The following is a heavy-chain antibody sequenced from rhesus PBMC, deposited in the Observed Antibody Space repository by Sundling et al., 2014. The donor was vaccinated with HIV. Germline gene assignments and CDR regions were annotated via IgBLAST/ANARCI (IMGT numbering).Heavy chain of an antibody. V-gene: IGHV4-173*01. CDR2: ISGSGGST. CDR3: ARERNRGWNRFYGFDS. Sequence: QVQLQESGPGLVKPSETLSLTCAVSGDSFTTGYGWTWIRQPPGKGLEWIGRISGSGGSTDYNPSLKSRVTVSTDTSKNQFSLKLNSVTAADTAVYYCARERNRGWNRFYGFDSWGQGVVVTVSS. J-gene: IGHJ6*01. CDR1: GDSFTTGYG. D-gene: IGHD6-31*01.